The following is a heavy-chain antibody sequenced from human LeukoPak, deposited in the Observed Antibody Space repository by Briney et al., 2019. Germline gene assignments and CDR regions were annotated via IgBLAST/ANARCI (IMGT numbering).Heavy chain of an antibody. D-gene: IGHD1-7*01. Sequence: SSVKVSCKASGGTFSSYAISWVRQAPGQGLEWMGRIIPIFGTANYAQKFQGRVTITTDESTSTAYMELSSLRSEDTAVYYCATRYNWNYGWFDPWGQGTLVTVSS. CDR1: GGTFSSYA. V-gene: IGHV1-69*05. CDR3: ATRYNWNYGWFDP. CDR2: IIPIFGTA. J-gene: IGHJ5*02.